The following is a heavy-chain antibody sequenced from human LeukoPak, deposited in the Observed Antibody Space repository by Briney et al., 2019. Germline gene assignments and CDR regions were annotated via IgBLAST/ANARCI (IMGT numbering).Heavy chain of an antibody. CDR3: ARRNSGGSYYFDY. D-gene: IGHD1-26*01. V-gene: IGHV4-34*01. CDR2: INHSGST. Sequence: TTSETLSLTCAVYGGSFSGYYWSWIRQPPGKGLEWIGEINHSGSTNYNPSLKSRVTISVDTSKNQFSLKLTSVTAADTAVYYCARRNSGGSYYFDYWGQGTPVTVSS. CDR1: GGSFSGYY. J-gene: IGHJ4*02.